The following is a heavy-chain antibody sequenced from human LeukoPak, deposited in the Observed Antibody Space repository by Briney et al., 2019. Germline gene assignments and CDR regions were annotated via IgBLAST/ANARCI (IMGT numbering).Heavy chain of an antibody. J-gene: IGHJ4*02. CDR3: ARVQDGGEVDY. CDR1: GFTFSSYG. D-gene: IGHD3-10*01. Sequence: GGSLRLSCAASGFTFSSYGMHWVRQAPGKGLEWVAVISYDGSNKYYADSVKGRFTISRDNSKNTLYLQMNSLRAEDTAVYYCARVQDGGEVDYWGQGTLVTVSS. CDR2: ISYDGSNK. V-gene: IGHV3-30*03.